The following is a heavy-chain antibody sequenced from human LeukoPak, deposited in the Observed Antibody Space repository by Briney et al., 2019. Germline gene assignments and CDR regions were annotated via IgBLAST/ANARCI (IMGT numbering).Heavy chain of an antibody. CDR1: GFTFSSYA. D-gene: IGHD3-3*01. V-gene: IGHV3-30*01. Sequence: GGSLRLSCAASGFTFSSYAMHWVRQAPGKGLEWVAIISYDGSNKYYADSVKGRFTISRDNSKNTLYLQMNSLRAEDTAVYYCAREHVSYGFWSGYYPDYWGQGTLVTVSS. CDR3: AREHVSYGFWSGYYPDY. CDR2: ISYDGSNK. J-gene: IGHJ4*02.